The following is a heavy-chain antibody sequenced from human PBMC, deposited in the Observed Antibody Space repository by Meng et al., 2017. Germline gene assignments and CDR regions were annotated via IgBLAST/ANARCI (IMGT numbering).Heavy chain of an antibody. Sequence: QVHVVQFGAGLKQPGSSVHVSCQASGGTFSSDTIGWVRQAPGQGLEWMGRIIPILGIANYAQKFQGRVTITADKSTSTAYMELSSLRSEDTAVYYCARVAVAGHFDYWGQGTLVTVSS. V-gene: IGHV1-69*02. CDR3: ARVAVAGHFDY. CDR2: IIPILGIA. J-gene: IGHJ4*02. CDR1: GGTFSSDT. D-gene: IGHD6-19*01.